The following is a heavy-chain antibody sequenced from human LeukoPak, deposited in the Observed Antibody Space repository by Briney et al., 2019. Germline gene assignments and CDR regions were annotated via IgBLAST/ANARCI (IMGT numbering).Heavy chain of an antibody. CDR3: ARDVRLYYCYMDV. J-gene: IGHJ6*03. D-gene: IGHD3-10*02. CDR1: GFSFSTYG. CDR2: ISNSGETT. Sequence: GGTLRLSCVGSGFSFSTYGMTWVRQAPGKGLEWVSSISNSGETTYYTDSVKGRFTISRDNSKSTLYLQMNGLRAEDTAIYYCARDVRLYYCYMDVWGKGTTVTVSS. V-gene: IGHV3-23*01.